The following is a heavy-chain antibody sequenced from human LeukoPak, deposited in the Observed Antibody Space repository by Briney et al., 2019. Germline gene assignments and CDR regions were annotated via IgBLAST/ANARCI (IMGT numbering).Heavy chain of an antibody. J-gene: IGHJ5*02. V-gene: IGHV4-59*08. CDR1: GGSISSYY. D-gene: IGHD6-13*01. CDR3: ARQGIAAAGTTNNWFDP. Sequence: SETLSLTCTVSGGSISSYYWSWIRQPPGKGLEWIGYIYYSGSTNYNPSLKSLVTISVATSKNQFSLKLSSVTAADAAVYYCARQGIAAAGTTNNWFDPWGQGTLVTVSS. CDR2: IYYSGST.